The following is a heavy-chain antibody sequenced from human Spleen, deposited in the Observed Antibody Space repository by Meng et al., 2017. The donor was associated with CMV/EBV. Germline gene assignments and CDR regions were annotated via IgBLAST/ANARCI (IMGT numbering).Heavy chain of an antibody. D-gene: IGHD6-13*01. V-gene: IGHV4-59*01. CDR1: GGSISSYY. Sequence: QLQLQEAGPGLVKPSETLSLTCTVSGGSISSYYWSWIRQPPGKGLEWIGYIYYSGSTNYNPSLKSRVTISVDTSKNQFSLKLSSVTAADTAVYYCARGWSIGTDYWGQGTLVTVSS. J-gene: IGHJ4*02. CDR2: IYYSGST. CDR3: ARGWSIGTDY.